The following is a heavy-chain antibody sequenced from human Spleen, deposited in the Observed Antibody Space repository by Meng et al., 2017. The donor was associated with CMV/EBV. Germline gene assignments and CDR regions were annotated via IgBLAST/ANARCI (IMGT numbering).Heavy chain of an antibody. J-gene: IGHJ4*01. V-gene: IGHV3-66*02. Sequence: GESLKISCAASGFTVSSNYMSWVRQAPGKGLEWVSVIYSDGRTYNADSVQGRFAISRDNSKNTLYLQMNSLRTDDTAVYYCARVSAASPYYFDYWGHGTPVTAPQ. D-gene: IGHD6-13*01. CDR1: GFTVSSNY. CDR3: ARVSAASPYYFDY. CDR2: IYSDGRT.